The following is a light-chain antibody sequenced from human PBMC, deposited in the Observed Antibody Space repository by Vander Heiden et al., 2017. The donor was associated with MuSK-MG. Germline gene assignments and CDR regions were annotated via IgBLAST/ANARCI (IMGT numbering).Light chain of an antibody. V-gene: IGKV1-27*01. J-gene: IGKJ5*01. CDR1: QGITNY. Sequence: DIQMTQTPSSLSVSVGDRVTITCRASQGITNYLAWYQQRPGKVPSLLIYAASTLQSGVPSRFSGSGFGTDFTLTISSLQPEDVATYYCQTYNSPLIAFGQGTRLEIK. CDR2: AAS. CDR3: QTYNSPLIA.